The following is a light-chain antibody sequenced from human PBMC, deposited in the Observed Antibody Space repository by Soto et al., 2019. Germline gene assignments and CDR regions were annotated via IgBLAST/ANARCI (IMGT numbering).Light chain of an antibody. CDR3: QSYDSSNPLV. J-gene: IGLJ2*01. CDR1: SGSIASNY. V-gene: IGLV6-57*04. Sequence: NFMLTQPHSVSESPGKTVTISCTRSSGSIASNYVQWYQQRPGSAPTTVIYEDNQRPSGVADRFSGSIDSSSNSASLTISGLKTEDEADYYCQSYDSSNPLVFGGGTKLTVL. CDR2: EDN.